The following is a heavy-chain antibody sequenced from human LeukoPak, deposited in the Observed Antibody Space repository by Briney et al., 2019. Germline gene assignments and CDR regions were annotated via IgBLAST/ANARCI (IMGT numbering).Heavy chain of an antibody. Sequence: PSETLSLTCAVYGGSFSGYYWSWIRQPPGKGLEWIGEINHSGSTNYNPSLKSRVTISVDTSKNQFSLKLSSVTAADTAVYYCARGAHVLRYFDWSAGVTEYIQHWGQGTLVTVSS. D-gene: IGHD3-9*01. CDR1: GGSFSGYY. CDR3: ARGAHVLRYFDWSAGVTEYIQH. CDR2: INHSGST. J-gene: IGHJ1*01. V-gene: IGHV4-34*01.